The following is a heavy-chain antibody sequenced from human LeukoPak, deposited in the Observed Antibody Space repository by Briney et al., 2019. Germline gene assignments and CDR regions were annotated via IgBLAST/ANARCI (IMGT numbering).Heavy chain of an antibody. CDR1: GGSFSGYY. D-gene: IGHD3-10*01. V-gene: IGHV4-34*01. Sequence: SETLSLTCAVYGGSFSGYYWSWIRQPPGKGLEWIGEINHSGSTNYNPSLKSRVTISVDTSKNQFSLKLSSVTAADTAVYYCARVNPEDGNYYGSGSYLNWFDPWGQGTLVTVSS. J-gene: IGHJ5*02. CDR2: INHSGST. CDR3: ARVNPEDGNYYGSGSYLNWFDP.